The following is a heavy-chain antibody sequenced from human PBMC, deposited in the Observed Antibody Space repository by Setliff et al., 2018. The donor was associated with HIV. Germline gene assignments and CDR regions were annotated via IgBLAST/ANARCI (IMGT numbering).Heavy chain of an antibody. V-gene: IGHV4-59*11. D-gene: IGHD3-3*01. J-gene: IGHJ6*03. CDR3: ARGVVDYDVWSGSGDYYYMDV. CDR2: IYYSVST. CDR1: GGSMNSHY. Sequence: TSETLSLTCTVSGGSMNSHYWSWIRQSPGRGLEWIGYIYYSVSTKYNPSLKSRVSMSIDTSKNQFSLKMSSVTAADTAVYYCARGVVDYDVWSGSGDYYYMDVWGKGTTVTVSS.